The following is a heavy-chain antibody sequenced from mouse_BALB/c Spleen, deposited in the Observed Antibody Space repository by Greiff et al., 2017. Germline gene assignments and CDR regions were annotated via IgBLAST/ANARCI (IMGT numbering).Heavy chain of an antibody. CDR2: IYPSDSYT. Sequence: QVQLQQPGAELVRPGASVKLSCKASGYTFTSYWINWVKQRPGQGLEWIGNIYPSDSYTNYNQKFKDKATLTVDKSSSTAYMQLSSPTSEDSAVYYCTRDYRYGAMDYGGQGTSVTVSS. CDR3: TRDYRYGAMDY. D-gene: IGHD2-14*01. CDR1: GYTFTSYW. J-gene: IGHJ4*01. V-gene: IGHV1-69*02.